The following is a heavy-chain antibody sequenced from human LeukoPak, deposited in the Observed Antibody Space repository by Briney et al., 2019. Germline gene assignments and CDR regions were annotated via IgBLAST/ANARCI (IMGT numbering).Heavy chain of an antibody. V-gene: IGHV1-69*13. J-gene: IGHJ5*02. Sequence: SVKVSCKASGGTFSSYAISWVRQAPGQGLEWMGGIIPIFGTANYAQKFQGRVTITADESTSTAYMELSSLRSEDTAVYYCARLLSDCSSTSCYIRWFDPWGQGTLVTVSS. CDR3: ARLLSDCSSTSCYIRWFDP. D-gene: IGHD2-2*02. CDR2: IIPIFGTA. CDR1: GGTFSSYA.